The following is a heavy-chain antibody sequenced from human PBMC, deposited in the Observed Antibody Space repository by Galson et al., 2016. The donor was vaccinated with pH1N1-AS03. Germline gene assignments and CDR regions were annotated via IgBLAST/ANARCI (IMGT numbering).Heavy chain of an antibody. J-gene: IGHJ3*02. D-gene: IGHD2-15*01. CDR3: AIAPFIFVVEAATPGAFDI. Sequence: SVKVSCKASGYTFTDYALSWVRQAPGQGLEWMGWIRTYSGDANYAEKFQGRVTMTTDTSTSTAYMELRSLRSDDTAVYYCAIAPFIFVVEAATPGAFDIWGQGTTVTVSS. CDR2: IRTYSGDA. CDR1: GYTFTDYA. V-gene: IGHV1-18*04.